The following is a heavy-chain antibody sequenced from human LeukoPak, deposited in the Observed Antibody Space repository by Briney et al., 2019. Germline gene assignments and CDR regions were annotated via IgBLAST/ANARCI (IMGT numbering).Heavy chain of an antibody. CDR2: IKQDGSEK. V-gene: IGHV3-7*01. D-gene: IGHD1-26*01. J-gene: IGHJ3*02. CDR3: ATRGGATSSGYAFNM. Sequence: GSLRLSCAASGLTFSRYWMSWVRQAPGKGLEWVADIKQDGSEKYYVDSVKGRFTISRDKARNSLYLQMNSLRADVTAVYYCATRGGATSSGYAFNMWGQGTLVTVSS. CDR1: GLTFSRYW.